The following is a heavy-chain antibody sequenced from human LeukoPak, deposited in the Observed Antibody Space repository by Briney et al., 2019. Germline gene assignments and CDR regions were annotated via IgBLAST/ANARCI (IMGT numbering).Heavy chain of an antibody. V-gene: IGHV4-31*03. J-gene: IGHJ5*02. D-gene: IGHD3-16*01. Sequence: PSQTLSLTCTVSGGSINSGDSSWNWIRQRPGKGLEWIGYIYYSGSTSYNPSLESRVTISVDTSKSHFSLKLTSVTAADTALCYCARGESSWGQGILVIVSS. CDR3: ARGESS. CDR1: GGSINSGDSS. CDR2: IYYSGST.